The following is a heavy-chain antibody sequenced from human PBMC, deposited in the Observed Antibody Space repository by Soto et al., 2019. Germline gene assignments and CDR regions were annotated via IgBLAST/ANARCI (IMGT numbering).Heavy chain of an antibody. Sequence: QVQLQKSGPGLVKPSETLSLTCTVSGGSVSSGSYYWSWIRQPPGKGLEWIGYIYSSGSTSYNPSLKSRVTISVGTSKNQFSLKLSSVTAADTAVYYCARDGDGYNYWGQGTLVTVSS. CDR3: ARDGDGYNY. CDR2: IYSSGST. CDR1: GGSVSSGSYY. D-gene: IGHD5-12*01. J-gene: IGHJ4*02. V-gene: IGHV4-61*01.